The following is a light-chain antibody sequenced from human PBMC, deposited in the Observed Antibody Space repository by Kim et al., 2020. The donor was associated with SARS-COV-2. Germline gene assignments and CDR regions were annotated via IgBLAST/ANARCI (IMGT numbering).Light chain of an antibody. J-gene: IGKJ1*01. Sequence: ASIGDSVPITGRASQGNSKSVVWSQQKPGKVPELVIYAASALQSGVPSLFSRSGSGTDFTLTISSLQPEEVATYYCQKYNNAPCTFGQGTKVDIK. V-gene: IGKV1-27*01. CDR3: QKYNNAPCT. CDR1: QGNSKS. CDR2: AAS.